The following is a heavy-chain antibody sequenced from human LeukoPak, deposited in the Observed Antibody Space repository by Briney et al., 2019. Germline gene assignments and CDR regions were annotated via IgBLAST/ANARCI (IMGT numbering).Heavy chain of an antibody. CDR3: ARESEWPGGFDY. CDR1: GGSISSSSYY. Sequence: SETLSLTCTVSGGSISSSSYYWSWIRQPPGKGLEWIGYIYYSGSTNYNPSLKSRVTISVDTSKNQFSLKLSSVTAADTAVYYCARESEWPGGFDYWGQGTLVTVSS. J-gene: IGHJ4*02. CDR2: IYYSGST. D-gene: IGHD3-3*01. V-gene: IGHV4-61*01.